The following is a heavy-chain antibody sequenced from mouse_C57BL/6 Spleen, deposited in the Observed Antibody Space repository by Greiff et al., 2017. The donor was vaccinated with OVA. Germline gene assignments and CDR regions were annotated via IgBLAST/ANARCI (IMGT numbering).Heavy chain of an antibody. CDR2: INPSSGYT. D-gene: IGHD1-1*01. CDR3: ARGDYYGSSYVDY. CDR1: GYTFTSYW. Sequence: QVQLKESGAELAKPGASVKLSCKASGYTFTSYWMHWVKQRPGQGLEWIRYINPSSGYTKYNQKFKDKATLTADKSSSTAYMQLSSLTYEDSAVYYCARGDYYGSSYVDYWGQGTTLTVSS. V-gene: IGHV1-7*01. J-gene: IGHJ2*01.